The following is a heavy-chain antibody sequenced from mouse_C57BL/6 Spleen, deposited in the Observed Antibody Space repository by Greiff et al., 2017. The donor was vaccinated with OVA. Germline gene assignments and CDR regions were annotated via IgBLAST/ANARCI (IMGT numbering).Heavy chain of an antibody. J-gene: IGHJ4*01. V-gene: IGHV1-81*01. CDR3: AIMSYYAMDY. CDR2: IYPRSGNT. D-gene: IGHD2-3*01. Sequence: VKLVESGAELARPGASVKLSCKASGYTFTSYGISWVKQRTGQGLEWIGEIYPRSGNTYYNEKFKGKATLTADKSSSTAYMELRSLTSEDSAVYFCAIMSYYAMDYWGQGTSVTVSS. CDR1: GYTFTSYG.